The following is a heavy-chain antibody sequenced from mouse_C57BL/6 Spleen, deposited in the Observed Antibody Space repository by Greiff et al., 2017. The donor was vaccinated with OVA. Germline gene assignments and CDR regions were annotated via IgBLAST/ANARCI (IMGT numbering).Heavy chain of an antibody. CDR1: GYTFTSYW. CDR3: AREGGSGTDFDY. Sequence: QVQLQQPGAELVRPGSSVKLSCKASGYTFTSYWMDWVKQRPGQGLEWIGNIYPSDSETHYNQKFKDKATLTVDKSSSTAYMQLSSLTSEDSAVYYCAREGGSGTDFDYWGQGTTLTVSS. J-gene: IGHJ2*01. D-gene: IGHD4-1*01. V-gene: IGHV1-61*01. CDR2: IYPSDSET.